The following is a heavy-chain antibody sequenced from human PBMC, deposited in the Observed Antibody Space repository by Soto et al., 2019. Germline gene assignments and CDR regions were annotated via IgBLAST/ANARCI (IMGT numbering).Heavy chain of an antibody. D-gene: IGHD3-9*01. J-gene: IGHJ6*02. CDR2: IYYSGST. CDR3: AGGLHDILTGYSYYYGMDV. CDR1: GGSISSYY. Sequence: LSLTCTVSGGSISSYYWSWIRQPPGKGLEWIGYIYYSGSTNYNPSLKSRVTISVDTSKNQFSLKLSSVTAADTAVYYCAGGLHDILTGYSYYYGMDVWGQGTTVTVSS. V-gene: IGHV4-59*01.